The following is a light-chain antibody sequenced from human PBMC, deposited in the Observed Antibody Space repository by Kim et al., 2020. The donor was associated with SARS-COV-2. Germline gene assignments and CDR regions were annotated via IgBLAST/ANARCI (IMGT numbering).Light chain of an antibody. V-gene: IGKV3-20*01. Sequence: LSPGESATRSCRASQTVTSSNFAWYQHKPGQAPRLLIYGASSRATGIPDRFSGSGSGTDFTLTISRLEPEDFAVYYCQQYGSSRYTFGQGTKL. CDR3: QQYGSSRYT. CDR1: QTVTSSN. J-gene: IGKJ2*01. CDR2: GAS.